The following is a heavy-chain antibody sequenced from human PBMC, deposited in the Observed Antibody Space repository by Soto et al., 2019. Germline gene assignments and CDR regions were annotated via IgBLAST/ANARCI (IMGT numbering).Heavy chain of an antibody. J-gene: IGHJ4*02. V-gene: IGHV3-7*03. Sequence: PGGSLRLSCAASGFSFSIYWMSWVRQAPGKGLEWVANIMRDGSEKYYVDSVKGRFTISRDNAKNSLYLQMNSLRAEDTAVYYCAREWRTNYGDYGKFDYWGQRTLVTVSS. D-gene: IGHD4-17*01. CDR2: IMRDGSEK. CDR1: GFSFSIYW. CDR3: AREWRTNYGDYGKFDY.